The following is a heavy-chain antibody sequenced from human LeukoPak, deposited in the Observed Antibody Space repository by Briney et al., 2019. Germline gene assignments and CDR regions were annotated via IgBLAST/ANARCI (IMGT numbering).Heavy chain of an antibody. CDR3: ARDSLGVVPAAMGTDY. D-gene: IGHD2-2*01. CDR1: GFTFSSYA. J-gene: IGHJ4*01. V-gene: IGHV3-23*01. Sequence: GGSLRLSCAASGFTFSSYAMSWVRQAPGKGLEWVSAISGSGGSTYYADSVKGRFTISRDNAKNSLYLQMNSLRAEDTAVYYCARDSLGVVPAAMGTDYWGHGTLVTVSS. CDR2: ISGSGGST.